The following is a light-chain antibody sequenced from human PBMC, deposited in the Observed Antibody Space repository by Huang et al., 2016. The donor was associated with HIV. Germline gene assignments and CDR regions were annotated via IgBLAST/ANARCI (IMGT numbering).Light chain of an antibody. CDR2: GAS. V-gene: IGKV1-39*01. CDR3: QQTYSTPL. Sequence: DIQMTQSPSSLSASVGDRVTITFRASQSISSHLNWYQQKPGKAPNLLIYGASSLQSGVPSRFSGSGSGTDFTLTISSLQPEDSATYYCQQTYSTPLFGPGTKVEIK. J-gene: IGKJ3*01. CDR1: QSISSH.